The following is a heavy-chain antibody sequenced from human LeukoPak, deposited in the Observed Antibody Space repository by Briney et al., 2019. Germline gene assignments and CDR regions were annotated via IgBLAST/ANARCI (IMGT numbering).Heavy chain of an antibody. V-gene: IGHV1-46*01. D-gene: IGHD6-6*01. CDR1: GYTFTSYY. J-gene: IGHJ4*02. CDR3: ARDLGPRYSSSSGDLDY. Sequence: ASVKVSCKASGYTFTSYYMHWVRQAPGQGLEWMGIINPSGGSTSYAQKFQGRVTMTRDTSTSTVYTELSSLRPEDTAVYYCARDLGPRYSSSSGDLDYWGQGTLVTVSS. CDR2: INPSGGST.